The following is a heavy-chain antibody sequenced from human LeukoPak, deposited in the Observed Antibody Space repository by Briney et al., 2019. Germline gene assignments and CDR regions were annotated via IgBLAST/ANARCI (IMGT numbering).Heavy chain of an antibody. CDR1: GGSISSSSYN. D-gene: IGHD4-17*01. J-gene: IGHJ4*02. CDR2: IDYSGNT. CDR3: ARSLFYGDLDY. V-gene: IGHV4-39*01. Sequence: SETLSLTCSVSGGSISSSSYNWCWIRQPPGKGLEWIGNIDYSGNTYYNPSLQSRVTISVDKPKNQFSLKLSSVTAADTAVYYCARSLFYGDLDYWGQGTLVTVSS.